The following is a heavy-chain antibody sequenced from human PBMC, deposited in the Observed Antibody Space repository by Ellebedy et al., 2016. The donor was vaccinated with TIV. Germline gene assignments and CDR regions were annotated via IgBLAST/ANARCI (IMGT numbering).Heavy chain of an antibody. CDR1: GFTFSTYW. Sequence: PGGSLRLSCAASGFTFSTYWMSWVRQAPGKGLEWVAKIKQDGSEKHYVDSVKGRFTIFRDNAKNSLYLQMNSLRAEDTAVYYCVRVKPAAAVFDYWGQGTLVTVSS. J-gene: IGHJ4*02. V-gene: IGHV3-7*03. CDR2: IKQDGSEK. D-gene: IGHD6-13*01. CDR3: VRVKPAAAVFDY.